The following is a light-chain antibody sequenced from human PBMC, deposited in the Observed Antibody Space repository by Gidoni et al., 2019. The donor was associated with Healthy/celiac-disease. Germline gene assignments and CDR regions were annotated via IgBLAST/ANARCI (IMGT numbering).Light chain of an antibody. CDR3: SLYTRSSTWV. V-gene: IGLV2-14*03. Sequence: SALPQPPSVSGFPGQPITISCTGSSSDVAGSVFVSWYQQHPASPPKLIIYHVSNRPSGVSTRFSGSKSGNTASLTISGLQAEDEGDYYCSLYTRSSTWVFGGGTKLTVL. CDR2: HVS. CDR1: SSDVAGSVF. J-gene: IGLJ3*02.